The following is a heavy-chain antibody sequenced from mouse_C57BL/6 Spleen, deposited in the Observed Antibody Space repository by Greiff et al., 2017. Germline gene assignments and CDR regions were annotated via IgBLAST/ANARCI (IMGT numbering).Heavy chain of an antibody. Sequence: DVKLVESGGDLVKPGGSLKLSCAASGFTFSSYGMSWVRQTPDKRLEWVATISSGGSYTYYPDSVKGRFTISRDNAKNTLYLQMSSLKSEDTAMYYCARHGSNYSFAYWGQGTLVTVSA. V-gene: IGHV5-6*02. CDR2: ISSGGSYT. CDR1: GFTFSSYG. CDR3: ARHGSNYSFAY. D-gene: IGHD2-5*01. J-gene: IGHJ3*01.